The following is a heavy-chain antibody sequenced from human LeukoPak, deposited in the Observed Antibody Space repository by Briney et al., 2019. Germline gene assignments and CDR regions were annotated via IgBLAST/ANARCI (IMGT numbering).Heavy chain of an antibody. Sequence: GGSLRLSCAASGFTFSSYGMSWVRQAPGKGLEWVSAISGSGGSTYYADSVKGRFTISRDNSKNTLYLQMNSLRAEDTAVYYCAKDSGSYFYYYYYMDVWGKGTTVTISS. D-gene: IGHD1-26*01. CDR2: ISGSGGST. J-gene: IGHJ6*03. CDR1: GFTFSSYG. CDR3: AKDSGSYFYYYYYMDV. V-gene: IGHV3-23*01.